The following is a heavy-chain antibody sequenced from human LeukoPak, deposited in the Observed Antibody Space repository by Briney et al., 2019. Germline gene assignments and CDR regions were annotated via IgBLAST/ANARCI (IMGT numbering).Heavy chain of an antibody. J-gene: IGHJ4*02. V-gene: IGHV3-23*01. CDR1: GFTFSSYA. Sequence: GGSLRLSCAASGFTFSSYAMTWVRQAPGKGLEWVSAISGSGSTTYYADSVKGRFTISRDNSKNTLYLQMSSLRAEDTAVYYCAKVGDYYGSGKYYNFDYWGQGTLVTVSS. D-gene: IGHD3-10*01. CDR3: AKVGDYYGSGKYYNFDY. CDR2: ISGSGSTT.